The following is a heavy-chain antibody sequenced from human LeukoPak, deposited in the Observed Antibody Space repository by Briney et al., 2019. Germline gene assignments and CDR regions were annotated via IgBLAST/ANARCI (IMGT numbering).Heavy chain of an antibody. Sequence: ASVKVSCKASGYTFTSYGISCVRQAPGQGLEWMGWISAYNGNTNYAQRLQGRVTMTTDTSTSTAYMELRSLRSDDTAVYYCARISAAAGTGYWCFDLWGRGTLVTVSS. J-gene: IGHJ2*01. V-gene: IGHV1-18*01. CDR2: ISAYNGNT. CDR3: ARISAAAGTGYWCFDL. D-gene: IGHD6-13*01. CDR1: GYTFTSYG.